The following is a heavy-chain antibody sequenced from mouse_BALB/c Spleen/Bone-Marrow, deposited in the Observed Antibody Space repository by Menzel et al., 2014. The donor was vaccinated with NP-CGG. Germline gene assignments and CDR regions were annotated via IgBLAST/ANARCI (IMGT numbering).Heavy chain of an antibody. D-gene: IGHD4-1*01. CDR2: ISSGSSPI. V-gene: IGHV5-17*02. CDR1: GFTFSSFG. Sequence: EVKVVESGGGLVQPGGSRKLSCAASGFTFSSFGMHWVRQAPEKGLEWVAYISSGSSPIFYADTVKGRFTISRDNPKNTLFLQMTSLGSEDTAIYYCTRGGNWEDFDYWGQGTTLTVSS. CDR3: TRGGNWEDFDY. J-gene: IGHJ2*01.